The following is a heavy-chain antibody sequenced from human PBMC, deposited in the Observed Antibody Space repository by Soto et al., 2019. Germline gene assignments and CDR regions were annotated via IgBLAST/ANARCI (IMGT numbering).Heavy chain of an antibody. CDR2: INGDGSTT. CDR1: GFTFSNYW. J-gene: IGHJ4*02. CDR3: AREGGWARFDY. D-gene: IGHD6-19*01. V-gene: IGHV3-74*01. Sequence: EVQLVESGGGLVQPGGSLRLSCAASGFTFSNYWMHWVRQDPEKGLVWVSRINGDGSTTTDADSVKGRFTISRDNAKNRLFLEMDGLRAEDTAVYYCAREGGWARFDYWGQGALVTVSS.